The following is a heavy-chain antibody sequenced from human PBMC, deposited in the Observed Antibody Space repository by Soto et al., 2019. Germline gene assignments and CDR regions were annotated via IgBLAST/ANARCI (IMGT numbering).Heavy chain of an antibody. CDR3: ARLSSCSNGVCYKFDY. Sequence: PGESLKISCKASGYTFTSSWIWWFLQMPVKGLEWMGIIYPGDSDTRYSPSFRGQITISADRSITTAYLQWSGLKASDTGMYYCARLSSCSNGVCYKFDYWGPGTLVTVSS. J-gene: IGHJ4*02. D-gene: IGHD2-8*01. V-gene: IGHV5-51*01. CDR1: GYTFTSSW. CDR2: IYPGDSDT.